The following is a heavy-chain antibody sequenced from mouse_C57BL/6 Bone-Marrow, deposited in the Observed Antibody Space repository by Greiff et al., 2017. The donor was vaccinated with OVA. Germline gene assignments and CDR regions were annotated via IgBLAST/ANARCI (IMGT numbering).Heavy chain of an antibody. V-gene: IGHV5-6*01. J-gene: IGHJ2*01. CDR3: ARRGTGDFDY. D-gene: IGHD3-3*01. Sequence: DVQRVESGGDLVKPGGSLKLSCAASGFTFSSYGMSWVRQTPDKRLEWVATISSGGSYTYYPDSVKGRFTISRDNAKNTLYLQMSSLKSEDTAMYYCARRGTGDFDYWGQGTTLTVSS. CDR2: ISSGGSYT. CDR1: GFTFSSYG.